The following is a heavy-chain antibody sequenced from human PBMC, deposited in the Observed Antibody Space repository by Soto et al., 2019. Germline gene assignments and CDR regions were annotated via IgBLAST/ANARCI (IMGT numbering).Heavy chain of an antibody. J-gene: IGHJ4*02. D-gene: IGHD3-3*01. Sequence: GESLKISCKGSGYNFAGYWIAWVRQMPGKGLELMGIIYPSDSDTRYRPSFQGQVTISADKSISSAYLQWSSLRASDTAMYYCARVGVSTRTFDYSGQGPPVTVSS. V-gene: IGHV5-51*01. CDR1: GYNFAGYW. CDR3: ARVGVSTRTFDY. CDR2: IYPSDSDT.